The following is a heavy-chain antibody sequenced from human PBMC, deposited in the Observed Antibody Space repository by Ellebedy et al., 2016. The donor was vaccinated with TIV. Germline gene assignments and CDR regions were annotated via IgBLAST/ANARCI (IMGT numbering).Heavy chain of an antibody. J-gene: IGHJ1*01. CDR2: INTYNGNT. Sequence: AASVKVSCKASGYSFTNYGISWVRQAPGQGLEWMGWINTYNGNTNIAQKFQGRVTMTTDTSTNTAYMEVRRLRSDDTAVYYCAREIGAGPVDFHNWGQGTLVIVSS. CDR3: AREIGAGPVDFHN. V-gene: IGHV1-18*04. CDR1: GYSFTNYG. D-gene: IGHD6-19*01.